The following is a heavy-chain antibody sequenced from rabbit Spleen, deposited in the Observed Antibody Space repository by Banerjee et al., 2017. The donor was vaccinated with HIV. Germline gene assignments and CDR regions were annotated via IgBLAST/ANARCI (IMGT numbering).Heavy chain of an antibody. D-gene: IGHD2-1*01. CDR3: VRDQAGDADYGPYYLNL. CDR2: IYTGSSGST. Sequence: QEQLVESGGDLVKPGTSLTLTCTASGFSFSSSYYICWVRQAPGKGLECIACIYTGSSGSTYYASWAKGRFTISKTSSTTVTLQMTSLTAADTATYFCVRDQAGDADYGPYYLNLWGPGTLVTVS. V-gene: IGHV1S45*01. J-gene: IGHJ4*01. CDR1: GFSFSSSYY.